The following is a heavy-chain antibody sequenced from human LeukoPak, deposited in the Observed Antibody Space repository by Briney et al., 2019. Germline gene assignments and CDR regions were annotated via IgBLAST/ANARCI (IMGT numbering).Heavy chain of an antibody. D-gene: IGHD3-22*01. Sequence: PSETLSLTCAVYGGSFSGYYWSWIRQPPGKGLEWIGEINHSGSTNYNPSLKSRVTISVDTSKNQFSLKLSPVTAAGTAVYYCARLLRGGRDTPMVTMIVVRAKSGAFDIWGQGTMVTVSS. CDR1: GGSFSGYY. CDR3: ARLLRGGRDTPMVTMIVVRAKSGAFDI. CDR2: INHSGST. J-gene: IGHJ3*02. V-gene: IGHV4-34*01.